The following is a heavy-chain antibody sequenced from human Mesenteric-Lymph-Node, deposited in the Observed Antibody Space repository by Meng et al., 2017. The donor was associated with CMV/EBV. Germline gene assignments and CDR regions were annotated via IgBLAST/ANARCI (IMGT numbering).Heavy chain of an antibody. Sequence: GESLKISCTASGFTFGDYAMSWVRQAPGKGLEWVGFIRSKAYGGTTEYAASVKGRFIISRDDSKSIAYLQMNSLKTEDTAMYYCSTEVYCNSTTCYTSDYWGQGTLVTVSS. CDR2: IRSKAYGGTT. V-gene: IGHV3-49*04. J-gene: IGHJ4*02. D-gene: IGHD2-2*02. CDR1: GFTFGDYA. CDR3: STEVYCNSTTCYTSDY.